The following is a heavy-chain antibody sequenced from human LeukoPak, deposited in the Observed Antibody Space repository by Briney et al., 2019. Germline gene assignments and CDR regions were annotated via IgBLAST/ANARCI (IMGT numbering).Heavy chain of an antibody. CDR3: ARDLTMGGWFDP. D-gene: IGHD3-16*01. Sequence: ASVKVSCKASGGTFSSYAIRWVRQAPGQGLEWMGGIIPIFGTANYAQKFQGRVTITADESTSTAYMELSSLRSEDTAVYYCARDLTMGGWFDPWGQGTLVTVSS. CDR1: GGTFSSYA. V-gene: IGHV1-69*13. J-gene: IGHJ5*02. CDR2: IIPIFGTA.